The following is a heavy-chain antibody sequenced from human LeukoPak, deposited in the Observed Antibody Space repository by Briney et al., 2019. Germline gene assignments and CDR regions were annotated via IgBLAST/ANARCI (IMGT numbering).Heavy chain of an antibody. CDR1: GFTFSSCA. CDR2: ISSSGDST. J-gene: IGHJ4*02. D-gene: IGHD1-26*01. CDR3: VKTGRGGYYDY. V-gene: IGHV3-64D*09. Sequence: GGSLRLSCSASGFTFSSCAMHWVRQAPGRGLEYVSAISSSGDSTYYADSVKGRFNISRDNSKNTLYLQMSSLRPEDTAVYYCVKTGRGGYYDYWGRGTLVTVSS.